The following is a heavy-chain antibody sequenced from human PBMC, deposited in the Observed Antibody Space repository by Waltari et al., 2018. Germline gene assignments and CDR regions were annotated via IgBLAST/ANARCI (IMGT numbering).Heavy chain of an antibody. CDR1: GFSLNGSE. V-gene: IGHV3-48*03. CDR3: ARNLGARYYYYGMDV. D-gene: IGHD1-26*01. J-gene: IGHJ6*02. CDR2: ISSGGGAI. Sequence: EVELVESGGAMVQPGGSLRVSCVASGFSLNGSEMNWVRQAPGKGPEWISYISSGGGAIYYADSVKGRFTISRDNSKNSLYLQMDSLRVEDTAVYYCARNLGARYYYYGMDVWGLGTTVTVSS.